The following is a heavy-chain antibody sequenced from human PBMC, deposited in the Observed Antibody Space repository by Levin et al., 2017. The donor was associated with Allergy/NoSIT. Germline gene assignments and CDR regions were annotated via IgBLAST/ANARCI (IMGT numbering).Heavy chain of an antibody. V-gene: IGHV3-7*04. CDR2: IKEDGSRK. D-gene: IGHD6-13*01. Sequence: QTGGSLRLSCAASGFTISNYWMSWVRQAPGKGLEWVANIKEDGSRKYYVDSVKGRFTISRDNAMNSLYLQMNSLRVEDTAVYYCSRDDLAADGSYGMGVWGQGTTVTVFS. CDR3: SRDDLAADGSYGMGV. CDR1: GFTISNYW. J-gene: IGHJ6*02.